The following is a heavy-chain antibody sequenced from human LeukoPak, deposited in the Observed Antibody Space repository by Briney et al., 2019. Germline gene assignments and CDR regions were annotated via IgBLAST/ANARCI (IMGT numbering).Heavy chain of an antibody. Sequence: SETLSLTCTVSGGSISSSSYYWGWIRQPPGKGLEWIGSIYYSGSTYYNPSLKSRVTISVDTSKNQFSLKLSSVTAADTAVYYCARHEDSSGYSGYWGQGTLVTLSS. CDR3: ARHEDSSGYSGY. D-gene: IGHD3-22*01. CDR1: GGSISSSSYY. CDR2: IYYSGST. J-gene: IGHJ4*02. V-gene: IGHV4-39*01.